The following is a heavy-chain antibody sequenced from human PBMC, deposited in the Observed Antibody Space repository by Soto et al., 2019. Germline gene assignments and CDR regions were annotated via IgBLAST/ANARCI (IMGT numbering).Heavy chain of an antibody. CDR3: ARGPRGYSYGPDLDY. J-gene: IGHJ4*02. D-gene: IGHD5-18*01. Sequence: PGGSLRLSCAASGFTFSSYAMHWVRQAPGKGLEWVAVISYDGSNKYYADSVKGRFTISRDNSKNTLYLQMNSLRAEDTAVYYCARGPRGYSYGPDLDYWGQGTLVTVSS. V-gene: IGHV3-30-3*01. CDR2: ISYDGSNK. CDR1: GFTFSSYA.